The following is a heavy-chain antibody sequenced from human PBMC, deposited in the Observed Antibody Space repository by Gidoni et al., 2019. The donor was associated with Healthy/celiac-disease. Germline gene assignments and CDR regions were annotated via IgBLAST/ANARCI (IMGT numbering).Heavy chain of an antibody. CDR2: IYYSGST. D-gene: IGHD3-22*01. CDR3: ARGYYDSSGYYYGAYYYYGMDV. CDR1: GGSVSSGSYY. V-gene: IGHV4-61*01. J-gene: IGHJ6*02. Sequence: QVQLQESGPGLVQPSETLSLTCTVSGGSVSSGSYYWSWIRQPPGKGLEWIGYIYYSGSTNYNPSLKSRVTISVDTSKNQFSLKLSSVTAADTAVYYCARGYYDSSGYYYGAYYYYGMDVWGQGTTVTVSS.